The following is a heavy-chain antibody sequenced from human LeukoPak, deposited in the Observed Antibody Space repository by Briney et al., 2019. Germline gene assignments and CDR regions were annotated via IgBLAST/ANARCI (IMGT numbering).Heavy chain of an antibody. D-gene: IGHD2-8*01. Sequence: SETLSLTCTVSSGSISGYNWVWLRPPPGKGREWIEYISDIESINYNPSRKSRVTISLDTSKNQFSLKLSSVTAAVTAVYYCAGHHPRNAIDFWGQGTLVTVSS. V-gene: IGHV4-59*08. CDR1: SGSISGYN. CDR3: AGHHPRNAIDF. J-gene: IGHJ4*02. CDR2: ISDIESI.